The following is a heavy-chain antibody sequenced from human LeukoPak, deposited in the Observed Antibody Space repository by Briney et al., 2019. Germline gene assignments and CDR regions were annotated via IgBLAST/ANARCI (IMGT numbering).Heavy chain of an antibody. CDR2: IHSGGST. CDR3: VRRRGGSSHCDY. V-gene: IGHV4-39*02. D-gene: IGHD2-15*01. Sequence: SETLSLTCTVSGGPISSGNYYWGWIRQPPGKGLEWIGNIHSGGSTYYDPSLKSRVTISIDTSKNHFSLTVGSVTAADTAIYYCVRRRGGSSHCDYWGQGTLVTVSS. CDR1: GGPISSGNYY. J-gene: IGHJ4*02.